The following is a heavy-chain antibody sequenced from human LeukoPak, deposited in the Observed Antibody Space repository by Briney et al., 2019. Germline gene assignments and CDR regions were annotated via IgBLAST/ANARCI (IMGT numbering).Heavy chain of an antibody. CDR2: INHSGST. J-gene: IGHJ4*02. D-gene: IGHD2-2*01. Sequence: PSETLSLTCAVSGGSFSGYYWSWIRQPPGKGLEWIGEINHSGSTNCNPSLKSRVTISIDTSENQFSLRLSSVTAADTAVYYCARGFCSTTTCYALHFDYWGQGSLVTVSS. V-gene: IGHV4-34*01. CDR1: GGSFSGYY. CDR3: ARGFCSTTTCYALHFDY.